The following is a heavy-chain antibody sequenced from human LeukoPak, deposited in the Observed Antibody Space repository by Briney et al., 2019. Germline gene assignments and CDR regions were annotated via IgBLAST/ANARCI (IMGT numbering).Heavy chain of an antibody. V-gene: IGHV1-2*02. J-gene: IGHJ6*02. CDR1: GYTFTGYY. D-gene: IGHD6-6*01. Sequence: ASVKVSCKASGYTFTGYYMHWVRQAPGQGLECMGWIDPNSGGTNYSQKFQGRVTMTRDTSISTAYMELSRLRSDDTAVYYCARESIAARSGLYYYYGMDVWGQGTTVTVSS. CDR3: ARESIAARSGLYYYYGMDV. CDR2: IDPNSGGT.